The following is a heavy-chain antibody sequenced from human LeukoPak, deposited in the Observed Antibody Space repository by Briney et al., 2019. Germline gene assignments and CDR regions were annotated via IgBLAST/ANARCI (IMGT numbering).Heavy chain of an antibody. V-gene: IGHV4-31*03. CDR1: GGSISSGGYY. Sequence: SETLSLTCTVSGGSISSGGYYWSWICQHPGKGLEWIGYIYYSGSTYYNPSLKSRVTISVDTSKDQFSLKLSSVTAADTAVYYCARWSSGYYYFDYWGQGTLVTVSS. CDR3: ARWSSGYYYFDY. CDR2: IYYSGST. J-gene: IGHJ4*02. D-gene: IGHD3-22*01.